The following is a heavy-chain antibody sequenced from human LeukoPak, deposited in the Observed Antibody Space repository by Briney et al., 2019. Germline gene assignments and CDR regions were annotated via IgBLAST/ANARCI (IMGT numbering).Heavy chain of an antibody. J-gene: IGHJ4*02. CDR1: GFTFSSYW. Sequence: GGPLRLSCAASGFTFSSYWMSWVRQAPGKGLEWVANIKQDGSEKYYVDSVKGRFTISRDNAKNSLYLQMNSLRAEDTALYYCARDGLRDFWSGYNFDYWGQGTLVTVSS. D-gene: IGHD3-3*01. V-gene: IGHV3-7*01. CDR3: ARDGLRDFWSGYNFDY. CDR2: IKQDGSEK.